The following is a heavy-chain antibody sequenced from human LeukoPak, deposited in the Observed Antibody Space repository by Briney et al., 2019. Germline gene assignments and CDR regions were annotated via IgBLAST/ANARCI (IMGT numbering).Heavy chain of an antibody. J-gene: IGHJ4*02. D-gene: IGHD1-26*01. CDR2: INTNTGNP. Sequence: ASVKVSCKASGYTFNRYGMNWVRQAPGQGLEWMGWINTNTGNPTYAQGFTGRFVFSLDTSVSTAYLQINSLKAEDTAVYYCARDSISGSYVHYDNWGQGTLVTASS. CDR3: ARDSISGSYVHYDN. V-gene: IGHV7-4-1*02. CDR1: GYTFNRYG.